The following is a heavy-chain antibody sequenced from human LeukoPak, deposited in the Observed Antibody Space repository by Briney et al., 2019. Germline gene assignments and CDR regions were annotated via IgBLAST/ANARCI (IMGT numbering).Heavy chain of an antibody. CDR3: ARGGYRGGDCYGRLYYYYGMDV. V-gene: IGHV4-59*01. CDR2: IYYSGST. J-gene: IGHJ6*02. D-gene: IGHD2-21*02. CDR1: GXSISSYY. Sequence: SETLSLTCTVSGXSISSYYWSWIRQPPGKGLEWIGYIYYSGSTNYNPSLKSRVTISVDTSKNQFSLKLSSVTAADTAVYYCARGGYRGGDCYGRLYYYYGMDVWGQGTTVTVSS.